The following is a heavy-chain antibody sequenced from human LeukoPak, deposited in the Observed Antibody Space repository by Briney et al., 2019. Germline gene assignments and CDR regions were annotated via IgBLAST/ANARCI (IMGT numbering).Heavy chain of an antibody. CDR1: GGTFSSYA. D-gene: IGHD2-15*01. J-gene: IGHJ6*04. Sequence: GSSVKVAFKACGGTFSSYAISWVRQAPGQGLDWMGGIIPIFGTANYAQKFQGRLTITADKSTSTAYMELSSLRSEDTAVYYCARDCSGGSCYPYYYYGMDVWGKGTTVTVSS. CDR2: IIPIFGTA. CDR3: ARDCSGGSCYPYYYYGMDV. V-gene: IGHV1-69*06.